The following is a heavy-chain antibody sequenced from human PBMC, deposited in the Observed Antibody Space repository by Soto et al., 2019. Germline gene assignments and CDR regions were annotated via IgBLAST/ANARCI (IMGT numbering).Heavy chain of an antibody. V-gene: IGHV1-69*13. CDR2: IIPIFGTA. J-gene: IGHJ4*02. CDR3: ARRMGPYYDSSGSNYFDY. D-gene: IGHD3-22*01. CDR1: GYTLTSSA. Sequence: SVKIYCKASGYTLTSSAMHWVRQAPGQRLEWMGGIIPIFGTAKYAQKFQGRVTITADESTSTAYMELSSLRSEDTAVYYCARRMGPYYDSSGSNYFDYWGQGTLVTVSS.